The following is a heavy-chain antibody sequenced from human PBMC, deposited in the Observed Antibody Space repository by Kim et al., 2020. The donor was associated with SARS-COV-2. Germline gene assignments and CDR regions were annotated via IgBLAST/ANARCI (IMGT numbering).Heavy chain of an antibody. CDR2: IYYSGET. J-gene: IGHJ4*02. CDR1: GGPIYSSSFY. CDR3: ARLGAPGWGKVDY. Sequence: SETLSLTCTVSGGPIYSSSFYWAWIRQSPGKGLEWVGGIYYSGETFYSPSLKSRVTLFLDTSNNQVSLRLTSVTAADTAVYYCARLGAPGWGKVDYWGQGALVTVSA. D-gene: IGHD3-16*01. V-gene: IGHV4-39*01.